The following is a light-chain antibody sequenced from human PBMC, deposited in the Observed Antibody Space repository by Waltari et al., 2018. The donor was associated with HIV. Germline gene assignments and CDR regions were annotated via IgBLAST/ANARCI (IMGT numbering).Light chain of an antibody. V-gene: IGKV4-1*01. CDR3: QQYYGDIWT. CDR1: QSVLYKSNNKNH. CDR2: WAS. J-gene: IGKJ1*01. Sequence: DIVMTQSPDSLPVSLGERATITCKSSQSVLYKSNNKNHLAWYQHKVGQPPKWLIYWASVRESGVPERFSGSGSGTDFTLTISSLQAEDVAVYYCQQYYGDIWTFGQGTKVEIK.